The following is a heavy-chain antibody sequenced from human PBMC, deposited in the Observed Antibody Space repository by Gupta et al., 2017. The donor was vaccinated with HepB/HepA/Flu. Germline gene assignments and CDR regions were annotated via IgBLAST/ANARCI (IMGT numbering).Heavy chain of an antibody. CDR1: GFMLSDYG. Sequence: VRMVESGGGRLKPGGSLRLPCASTGFMLSDYGRNWVRQAPGKGLEWVTAIRATGTDKYYADSVRGRFTISRDNDQNTLYLQMNSLRAEDTAVYYCATNRDDFGSGYNKPHSDYWGQGTLVTVSS. D-gene: IGHD3-3*01. V-gene: IGHV3-21*06. J-gene: IGHJ4*02. CDR2: IRATGTDK. CDR3: ATNRDDFGSGYNKPHSDY.